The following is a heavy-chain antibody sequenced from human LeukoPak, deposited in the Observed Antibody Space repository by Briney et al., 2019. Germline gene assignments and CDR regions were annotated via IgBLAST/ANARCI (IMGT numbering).Heavy chain of an antibody. CDR1: GFTFSSYA. CDR3: AKAPTISPAAGPKPDY. D-gene: IGHD6-13*01. V-gene: IGHV3-23*01. CDR2: ISGSGGST. J-gene: IGHJ4*02. Sequence: PGGFLRLSCAASGFTFSSYAMSWVRQAPGKGLEWVSAISGSGGSTYYADSVKGRFTISRDNSKNTLYLQMNSLRAEDTAVYYCAKAPTISPAAGPKPDYWGQGTLVTVSS.